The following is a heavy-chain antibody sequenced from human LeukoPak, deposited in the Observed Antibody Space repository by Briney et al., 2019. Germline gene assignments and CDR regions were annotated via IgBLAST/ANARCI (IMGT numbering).Heavy chain of an antibody. J-gene: IGHJ4*02. Sequence: GGSLRPSCAASGFTFSSYAMGWVRQAPGKGLEWVSAISGSGGSTYYADSVKGRFTISRDNSKNTLYLQMNSLRAEDTAVYYCAKLFGGFGELPPRDYWGQGTLVTVSS. CDR1: GFTFSSYA. CDR3: AKLFGGFGELPPRDY. V-gene: IGHV3-23*01. CDR2: ISGSGGST. D-gene: IGHD3-10*01.